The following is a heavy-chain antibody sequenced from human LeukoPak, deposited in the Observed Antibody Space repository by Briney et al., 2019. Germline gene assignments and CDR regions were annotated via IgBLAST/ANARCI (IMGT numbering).Heavy chain of an antibody. J-gene: IGHJ6*02. D-gene: IGHD2-2*01. V-gene: IGHV1-2*06. CDR2: INPNSGGT. CDR1: GYTFTGYY. CDR3: ARESYCSSTSCYSDYYYYGMDV. Sequence: GASVKVSCKASGYTFTGYYMHWVRQAPGQGLEWMGRINPNSGGTNYAQKFQGRVTMTRDTSISTAYMELSRLRSDDTAVYYCARESYCSSTSCYSDYYYYGMDVWGQGTTVTVSS.